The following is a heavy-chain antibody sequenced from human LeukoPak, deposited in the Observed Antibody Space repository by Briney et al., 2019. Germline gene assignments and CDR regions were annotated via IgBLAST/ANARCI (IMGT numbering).Heavy chain of an antibody. J-gene: IGHJ4*02. D-gene: IGHD3-16*01. V-gene: IGHV3-48*01. Sequence: GGSLRLSCAASGFTFSDHSMNWARQAPGKGLEWVSYISSRSTAIYYADSVKGRFTISRDNVKNSLYLQMNSLRAEDTAVYYCARDLVTFGGVPSFDYWGQGTLVTVSS. CDR3: ARDLVTFGGVPSFDY. CDR2: ISSRSTAI. CDR1: GFTFSDHS.